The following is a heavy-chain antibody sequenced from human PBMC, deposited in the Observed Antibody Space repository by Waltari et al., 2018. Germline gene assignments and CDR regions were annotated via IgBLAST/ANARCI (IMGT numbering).Heavy chain of an antibody. CDR3: ARDHSGWSLL. CDR1: GFAYSGYE. CDR2: ISQTGTTR. Sequence: EVHLVESGGGLVQPGRSLRLSCAASGFAYSGYEMNWVRQAPVKGLEWIAYISQTGTTRPYADSVRGRFTISRDNVKDSLYLQMSDLRAEDTAVDYWARDHSGWSLLWGQGTLVTVSS. V-gene: IGHV3-48*03. J-gene: IGHJ4*02. D-gene: IGHD6-19*01.